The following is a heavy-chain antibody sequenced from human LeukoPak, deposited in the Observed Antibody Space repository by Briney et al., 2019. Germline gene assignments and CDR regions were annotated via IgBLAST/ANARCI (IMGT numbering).Heavy chain of an antibody. CDR1: GGTFSSYA. D-gene: IGHD6-13*01. CDR2: IIPILGIA. J-gene: IGHJ5*02. Sequence: AASVKVSCKASGGTFSSYAITWVRQAPGQGLEWMGRIIPILGIANFAQKFQGRVTITADKSTSSAYMELSSLRSEDAAVYYCARGHGGHSSSWYVDWFDPWGQGTLVTVSS. V-gene: IGHV1-69*04. CDR3: ARGHGGHSSSWYVDWFDP.